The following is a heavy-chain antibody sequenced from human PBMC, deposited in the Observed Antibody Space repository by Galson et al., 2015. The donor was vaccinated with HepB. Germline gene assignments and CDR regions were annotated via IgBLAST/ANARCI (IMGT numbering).Heavy chain of an antibody. CDR2: INPNSGST. CDR1: GYTFTNYS. D-gene: IGHD6-19*01. CDR3: TRDLLKWQWRPTPIDS. Sequence: SVKVSCKASGYTFTNYSMHWVRQAPGQGLEWLGWINPNSGSTKYAQKFQGWVTMPRDTSVSTACMELSRLRSEDTALYYCTRDLLKWQWRPTPIDSWGQGILVTVSS. J-gene: IGHJ5*01. V-gene: IGHV1-2*04.